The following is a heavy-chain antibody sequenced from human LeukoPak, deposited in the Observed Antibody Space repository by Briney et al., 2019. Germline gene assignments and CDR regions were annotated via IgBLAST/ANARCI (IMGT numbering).Heavy chain of an antibody. D-gene: IGHD3-22*01. CDR2: ISGSGGST. CDR1: GFTFSSYA. V-gene: IGHV3-23*01. Sequence: PGGSLRLSCAASGFTFSSYAMSWVRQAPGKGLEWVSAISGSGGSTYYADSVKGRFTISRDNSKNMLYLQMNSLRAEDTAVYYCANSGVNKVYNSGYSSPDYYYYYMDVWGKGTTVTISS. J-gene: IGHJ6*03. CDR3: ANSGVNKVYNSGYSSPDYYYYYMDV.